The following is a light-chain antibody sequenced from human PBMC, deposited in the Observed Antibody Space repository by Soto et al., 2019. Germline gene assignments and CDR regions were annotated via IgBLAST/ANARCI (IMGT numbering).Light chain of an antibody. V-gene: IGLV2-14*01. Sequence: QSALTQPASVSGSPGQSITISCTGTSSDVRAYNYVSWYRQHPGEAPKLMIYDVTNRPSGVSDRFSGSKSGNTASLTISGLQAEDEADYYCSSYTTSSTLVFGGGTKVTVL. J-gene: IGLJ2*01. CDR2: DVT. CDR1: SSDVRAYNY. CDR3: SSYTTSSTLV.